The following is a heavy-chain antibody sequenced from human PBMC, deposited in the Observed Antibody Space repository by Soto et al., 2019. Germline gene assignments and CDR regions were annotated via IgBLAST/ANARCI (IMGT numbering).Heavy chain of an antibody. J-gene: IGHJ4*02. D-gene: IGHD2-15*01. CDR3: ARVIAPGGARKILGYCSGGSCYSDY. CDR2: IYYSGST. Sequence: PSETLSLTCTVSGGSISSGGYYWSWIRQHPGKGLEWIGYIYYSGSTYYNPSLKSRVTISVDTSKNQFSLKLSSVTAADTAVYYCARVIAPGGARKILGYCSGGSCYSDYWGQGTLVTVSS. V-gene: IGHV4-31*03. CDR1: GGSISSGGYY.